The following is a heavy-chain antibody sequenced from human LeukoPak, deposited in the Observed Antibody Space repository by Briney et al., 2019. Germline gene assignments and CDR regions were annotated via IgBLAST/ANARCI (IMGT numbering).Heavy chain of an antibody. D-gene: IGHD2-21*01. Sequence: SETLSLTCTVSGGSISSSSYYWGWIRQPPGKGLEWIGTISYSGSTYYTPSLKGRVTISVDTSKNQFSLKLSSVTAADTAVFYCAGGIAHNWFDPWGQGTLVTVSS. V-gene: IGHV4-39*01. CDR3: AGGIAHNWFDP. J-gene: IGHJ5*02. CDR2: ISYSGST. CDR1: GGSISSSSYY.